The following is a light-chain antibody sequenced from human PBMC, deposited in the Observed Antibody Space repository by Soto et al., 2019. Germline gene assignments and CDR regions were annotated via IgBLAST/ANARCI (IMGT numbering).Light chain of an antibody. V-gene: IGLV2-14*03. CDR1: SSDVGGYNY. J-gene: IGLJ2*01. CDR3: SSCTSGSPRV. Sequence: QSALTQPASVSGSPGQTITISCTGTSSDVGGYNYVSWYQQHPGKAPKLIIYAVSYRPSGISNRFSGSKSGNTASLTISGLQAEDEADYYCSSCTSGSPRVFGGGTKLTVL. CDR2: AVS.